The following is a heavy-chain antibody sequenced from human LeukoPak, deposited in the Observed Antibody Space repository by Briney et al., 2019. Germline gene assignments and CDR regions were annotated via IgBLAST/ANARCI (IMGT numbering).Heavy chain of an antibody. J-gene: IGHJ4*02. D-gene: IGHD6-19*01. Sequence: ASVKVSCKASGYTLTDYYIHWMRQAPGQGLEWMGWINPNSGDTNLVQKFQGRVTMTRDTSISTAYMELSRLRSDDTAVYYCAYYSSGWSFDYWGQGTLVTVSS. V-gene: IGHV1-2*02. CDR1: GYTLTDYY. CDR3: AYYSSGWSFDY. CDR2: INPNSGDT.